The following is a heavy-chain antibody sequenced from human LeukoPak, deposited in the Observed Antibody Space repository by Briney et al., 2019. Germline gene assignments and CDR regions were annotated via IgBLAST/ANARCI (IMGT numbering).Heavy chain of an antibody. V-gene: IGHV1-2*02. CDR2: INPNSGDR. CDR3: AREGYSSSWRGYYFDS. D-gene: IGHD6-13*01. CDR1: GYTFTACY. J-gene: IGHJ4*02. Sequence: GSVTVSRVPSGYTFTACYMHSVRPAPGQGLDWVGWINPNSGDRNYAQVFQGRVTMSRDTSISTAYMDLNRLTSDDTAVYYCAREGYSSSWRGYYFDSWGQGSLVTVSS.